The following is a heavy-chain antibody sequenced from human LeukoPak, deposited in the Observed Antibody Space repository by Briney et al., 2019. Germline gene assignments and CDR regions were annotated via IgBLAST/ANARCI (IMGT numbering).Heavy chain of an antibody. D-gene: IGHD3-16*02. Sequence: SETLSLTCAVYGGSFSGYYWSWIRQPPGKGLEWIGEINHSGSTNYNPSLKSRVTISVDTSKNQFSLKLSSVTAADTAVYYCASRVIGSGYYYYYGMDVWGQGTTVTVSS. J-gene: IGHJ6*02. CDR3: ASRVIGSGYYYYYGMDV. CDR2: INHSGST. V-gene: IGHV4-34*01. CDR1: GGSFSGYY.